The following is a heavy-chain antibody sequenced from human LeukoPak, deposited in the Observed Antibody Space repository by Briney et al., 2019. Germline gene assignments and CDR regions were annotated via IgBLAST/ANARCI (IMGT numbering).Heavy chain of an antibody. CDR3: ARDVKAYDYVPLDP. J-gene: IGHJ5*02. CDR1: GFTFSSYS. Sequence: PGGSLRLSCAASGFTFSSYSMNWVRQAPGKGLEWVSSISSSSSYIYYADSVKGRFTISRDNAKNSPYLQMNSLRAEDTAVYYCARDVKAYDYVPLDPWGQGTLVTVSS. CDR2: ISSSSSYI. V-gene: IGHV3-21*01. D-gene: IGHD3-16*01.